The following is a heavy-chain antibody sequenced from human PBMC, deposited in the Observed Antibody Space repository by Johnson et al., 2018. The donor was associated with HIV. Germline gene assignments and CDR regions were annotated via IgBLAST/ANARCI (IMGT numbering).Heavy chain of an antibody. CDR1: GFTFSDYY. CDR3: AKGWRQLWPTGDGAFDI. V-gene: IGHV3-11*04. J-gene: IGHJ3*02. CDR2: ISSSGST. D-gene: IGHD5-18*01. Sequence: QVQLVESGGGLVKPGGSLRLSCAASGFTFSDYYMSWIRQAPGKGLEWVSYISSSGSTYYADSVKGRFTISRDNSKNTLYLQMNSLRTGDTAVYYCAKGWRQLWPTGDGAFDIWGQETMVTVSS.